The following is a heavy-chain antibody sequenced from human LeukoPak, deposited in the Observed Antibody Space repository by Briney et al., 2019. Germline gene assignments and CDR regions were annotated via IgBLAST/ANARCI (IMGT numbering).Heavy chain of an antibody. Sequence: ASVKVSCKASGYTFTSYDINWVRQATGQGLEWMGWMNPNSGNTGYAQRFQGRVTMTRNTSISTAYMELSSLTSEDTAVYYCARVPLPMAGKGSLDWIDPWGQGTLVTVSS. V-gene: IGHV1-8*01. CDR2: MNPNSGNT. D-gene: IGHD6-19*01. J-gene: IGHJ5*02. CDR3: ARVPLPMAGKGSLDWIDP. CDR1: GYTFTSYD.